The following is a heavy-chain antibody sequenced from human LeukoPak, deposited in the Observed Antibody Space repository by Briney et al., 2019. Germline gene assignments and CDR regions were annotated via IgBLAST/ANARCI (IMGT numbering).Heavy chain of an antibody. CDR3: CGSGWFAGPFGY. Sequence: SETLSLTCDVSGDSISGSNWWNWVRQPPGKGLEWIGGVYHSESTYYNPSLNSRVTISVDTSKNQFSLKLTSVTAADTAVYYCCGSGWFAGPFGYWGQGALVTVSS. CDR2: VYHSEST. D-gene: IGHD6-19*01. CDR1: GDSISGSNW. V-gene: IGHV4-4*02. J-gene: IGHJ4*02.